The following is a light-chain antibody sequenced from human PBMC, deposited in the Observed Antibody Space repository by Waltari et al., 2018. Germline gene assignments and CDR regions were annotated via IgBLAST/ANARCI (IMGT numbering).Light chain of an antibody. CDR3: CSYAGSWV. J-gene: IGLJ3*02. V-gene: IGLV2-23*02. Sequence: QSALTQPASVSGSPGQSITISCTGTSRDDGRHNIFSWYQPHPGTAPKLMIYEVSKRPSGVSKRFSGSKSGNTASLTISGLQAEDEADYYCCSYAGSWVFGGGTKLTVL. CDR1: SRDDGRHNI. CDR2: EVS.